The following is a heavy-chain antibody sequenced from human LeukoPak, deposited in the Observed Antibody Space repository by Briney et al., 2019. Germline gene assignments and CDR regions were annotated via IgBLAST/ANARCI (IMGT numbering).Heavy chain of an antibody. V-gene: IGHV1-18*01. D-gene: IGHD2-15*01. Sequence: ASVKVSCKASGYTFTSYGISWVRQAPGQGLEWMGWISAYSGNTNYAQKLQGRVTMTTDTSTSTAYMELRSLGSDDTAVYYCARGRHPVVSYYFDYWGQGTLVTVSS. CDR1: GYTFTSYG. CDR3: ARGRHPVVSYYFDY. J-gene: IGHJ4*02. CDR2: ISAYSGNT.